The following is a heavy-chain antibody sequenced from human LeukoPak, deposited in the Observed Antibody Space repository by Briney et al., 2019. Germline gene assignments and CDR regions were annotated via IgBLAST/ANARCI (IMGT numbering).Heavy chain of an antibody. CDR2: MNPNSGNT. J-gene: IGHJ4*02. Sequence: ASVKVSCKVSRHTLSDLSIHWVRQATGQGLEWMGWMNPNSGNTGYAQKFQGRVTMTRNTSISTAYMELSSLRSEDTAVYYCAIGSYYGGVYWGQGTLVTVSS. CDR3: AIGSYYGGVY. CDR1: RHTLSDLS. D-gene: IGHD3-3*01. V-gene: IGHV1-8*02.